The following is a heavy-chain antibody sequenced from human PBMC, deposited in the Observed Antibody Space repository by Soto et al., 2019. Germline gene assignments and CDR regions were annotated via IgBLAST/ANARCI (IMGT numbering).Heavy chain of an antibody. J-gene: IGHJ6*02. V-gene: IGHV3-30*18. D-gene: IGHD6-19*01. CDR1: GFTFSSYG. Sequence: PGGSLRLSCAASGFTFSSYGMHWVRQAPGKGLEWVAVISYDGSNKYYADSVKGRFTISRDNSKKTLYLQMNSLRAEDTAVYYCAKDGLMAYYYYYGTDVWGQGTTVTVSS. CDR2: ISYDGSNK. CDR3: AKDGLMAYYYYYGTDV.